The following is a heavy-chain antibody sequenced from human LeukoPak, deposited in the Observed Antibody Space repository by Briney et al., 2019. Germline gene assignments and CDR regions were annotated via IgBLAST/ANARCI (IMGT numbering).Heavy chain of an antibody. CDR1: GGSFSGYY. Sequence: SETLSLTCAVYGGSFSGYYWSWIRQPPGKGLDWIGEINHSGSTNYNPSPKRRVTISVDTSKNQFSLKLSSVPAADTAVYYCARGVGRHYYDSSGRYYFDYWGQGTLVTVSS. V-gene: IGHV4-34*01. J-gene: IGHJ4*02. CDR3: ARGVGRHYYDSSGRYYFDY. D-gene: IGHD3-22*01. CDR2: INHSGST.